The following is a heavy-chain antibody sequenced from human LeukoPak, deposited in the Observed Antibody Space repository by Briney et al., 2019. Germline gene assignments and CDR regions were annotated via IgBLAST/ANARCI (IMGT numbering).Heavy chain of an antibody. V-gene: IGHV1-8*03. J-gene: IGHJ5*02. CDR3: ARGRITIFGFDP. CDR1: GYTFTSYD. D-gene: IGHD3-3*01. CDR2: MNPNSGNT. Sequence: ASVKVSCKASGYTFTSYDINWVRQATGQGLEWVGWMNPNSGNTGYAQKFQGRVTITRNTSISTAYMELSSLRSEDTAVYYCARGRITIFGFDPWGQGTLVTVSS.